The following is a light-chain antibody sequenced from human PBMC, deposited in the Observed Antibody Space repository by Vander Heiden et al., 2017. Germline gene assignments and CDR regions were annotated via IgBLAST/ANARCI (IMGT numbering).Light chain of an antibody. J-gene: IGKJ3*01. Sequence: IQMTQSPSSLSASVGDRVTITCRASQSISSYLNWYQQKPGKAPKLLIYAASSLQSGVPSRFSGSGSGTDFTLTISSLQPEDFATYYCQQSYSTPKTFGHGTKLDIK. CDR1: QSISSY. CDR3: QQSYSTPKT. V-gene: IGKV1-39*01. CDR2: AAS.